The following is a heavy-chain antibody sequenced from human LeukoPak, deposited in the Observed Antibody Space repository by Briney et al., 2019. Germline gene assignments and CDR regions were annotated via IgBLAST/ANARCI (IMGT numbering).Heavy chain of an antibody. CDR1: GFTFSSYE. Sequence: GGSLRLSCAASGFTFSSYEMNWVRQAPGKGLEGVSYISSSGSTIYYADSVKGRFTISRDNAKNSLYLQMNSLRAEVTAVYYCARHPRVVGSATRQYYFDYWGQGTLVTVSS. CDR3: ARHPRVVGSATRQYYFDY. CDR2: ISSSGSTI. J-gene: IGHJ4*02. V-gene: IGHV3-48*03. D-gene: IGHD2-2*01.